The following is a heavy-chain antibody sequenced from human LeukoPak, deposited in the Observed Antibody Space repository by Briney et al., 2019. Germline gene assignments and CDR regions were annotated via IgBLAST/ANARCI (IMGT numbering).Heavy chain of an antibody. D-gene: IGHD3-10*01. V-gene: IGHV4-34*01. CDR2: INHSGRT. CDR1: GGSFMGYY. J-gene: IGHJ6*04. Sequence: SETLSLTCAVYGGSFMGYYWSWIRQPPGKGREWIGEINHSGRTNYNPSLKRRVTISVDTSKPQFSLTLTSVPAADPAVYYCARAHISSRGSGSYYNSYYYYGLDVWGKGTTVTASS. CDR3: ARAHISSRGSGSYYNSYYYYGLDV.